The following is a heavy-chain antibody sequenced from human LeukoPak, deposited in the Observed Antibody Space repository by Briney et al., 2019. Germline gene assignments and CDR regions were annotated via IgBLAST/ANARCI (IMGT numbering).Heavy chain of an antibody. CDR3: ARGHYGMDV. CDR1: EFTFSRYW. Sequence: PGGSLRLSCAGSEFTFSRYWLTWVRQAPGKGLEWEANIKLDGSEKYYVDSVKDRFTISRDNAKKSLYLQMNSLRVEDTAVYYCARGHYGMDVWGQGTTVTVSS. J-gene: IGHJ6*02. CDR2: IKLDGSEK. V-gene: IGHV3-7*03.